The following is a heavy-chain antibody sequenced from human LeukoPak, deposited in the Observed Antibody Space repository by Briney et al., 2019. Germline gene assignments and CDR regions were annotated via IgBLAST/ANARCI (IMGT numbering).Heavy chain of an antibody. CDR2: ISSSSSTI. CDR3: ARDFNYDILTGYYRGVGY. Sequence: GGSLRLSCAASGFTFDDYGMSWVRQAPGKGLEWVSYISSSSSTIYYADSVKGRFTISRDNAKNSLYLQMNSLRDEDTAVYYCARDFNYDILTGYYRGVGYWGQGTLVTVSS. D-gene: IGHD3-9*01. CDR1: GFTFDDYG. J-gene: IGHJ4*02. V-gene: IGHV3-48*02.